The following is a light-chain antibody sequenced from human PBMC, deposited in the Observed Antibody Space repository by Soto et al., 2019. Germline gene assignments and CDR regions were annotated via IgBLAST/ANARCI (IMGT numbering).Light chain of an antibody. J-gene: IGKJ1*01. CDR1: QTIYSN. CDR2: RAS. CDR3: QQYQNLWT. Sequence: IGMTQSPATLSLSPGERATLSCRASQTIYSNVAWYQQRPGQPPRLLIYRASSRATGIPARFSGSGSGTGFTLTINSLQSEDFAVYYCQQYQNLWTFGQGTKVDIK. V-gene: IGKV3-15*01.